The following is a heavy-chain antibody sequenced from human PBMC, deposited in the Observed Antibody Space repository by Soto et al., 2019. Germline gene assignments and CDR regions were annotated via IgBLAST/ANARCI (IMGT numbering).Heavy chain of an antibody. D-gene: IGHD2-21*01. Sequence: GGSLRLSCAASGFTVSSKYMSRVRQAPGKGLEWVSVIYSDGSTYYADSVKGRFTISRDNSKNTLYLQMNSLRAEDTAVYYCATERGPTYYFDYWGQGTLVTVSS. J-gene: IGHJ4*02. CDR1: GFTVSSKY. CDR3: ATERGPTYYFDY. CDR2: IYSDGST. V-gene: IGHV3-53*01.